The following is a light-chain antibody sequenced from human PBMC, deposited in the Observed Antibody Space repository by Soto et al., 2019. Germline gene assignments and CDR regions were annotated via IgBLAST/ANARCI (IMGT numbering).Light chain of an antibody. CDR2: EAS. CDR3: QQYGRPPRAT. J-gene: IGKJ5*01. Sequence: TQSPSTLSASVGDRVTITCRASQSISSYLAWYQVKPGQAPRLLIYEASSRATGIPDRFSGGGSGTDFTLSISKVEPEDFAVYYCQQYGRPPRATFGPGTRLEIK. CDR1: QSISSY. V-gene: IGKV3-20*01.